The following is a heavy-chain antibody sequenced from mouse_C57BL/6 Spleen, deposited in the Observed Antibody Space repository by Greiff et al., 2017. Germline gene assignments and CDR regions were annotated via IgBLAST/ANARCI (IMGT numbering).Heavy chain of an antibody. CDR3: ARSSYRNYAMDY. CDR1: GYTFTTYP. D-gene: IGHD2-12*01. CDR2: FHPYNDDP. V-gene: IGHV1-47*01. J-gene: IGHJ4*01. Sequence: QVQLKQSGAELVKPGASVKMSCKASGYTFTTYPIEWMKQNHGKSLEWIGNFHPYNDDPTYNEKFKGKATLNVEKSSSTVYLELSRLTSDDSAVYYCARSSYRNYAMDYWGQGTSVTVAS.